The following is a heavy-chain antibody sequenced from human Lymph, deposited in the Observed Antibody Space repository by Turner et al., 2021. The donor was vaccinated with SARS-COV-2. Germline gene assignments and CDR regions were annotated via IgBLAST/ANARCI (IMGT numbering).Heavy chain of an antibody. V-gene: IGHV1-24*01. Sequence: QVQLVQSGAEVKKPGASVKVAGKVSGSTLTELSIHWVRQAPGKGLEWMGGFDPEDGETIYAQKFQGRVTMTEDTSTDTAYMELSSLRSEDTAVYYCATLKSNWKILTGRYYFDFWGQGTLVTVSS. CDR3: ATLKSNWKILTGRYYFDF. CDR2: FDPEDGET. J-gene: IGHJ4*02. CDR1: GSTLTELS. D-gene: IGHD1-1*01.